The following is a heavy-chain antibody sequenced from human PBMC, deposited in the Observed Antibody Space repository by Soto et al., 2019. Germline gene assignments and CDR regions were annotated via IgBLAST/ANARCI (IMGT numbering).Heavy chain of an antibody. CDR1: GGTFSSYT. V-gene: IGHV1-69*02. Sequence: QVQLVQSGAEVKKPGSSVKVSCKASGGTFSSYTISWVRQAPGQGLEWMGRIIPILGIANYAQKFQGRVTITADKATSTAYMELSSLRSEDTAVYYCARSPLYSSSQANWFDPWGQGTLVTVSS. CDR2: IIPILGIA. D-gene: IGHD6-13*01. CDR3: ARSPLYSSSQANWFDP. J-gene: IGHJ5*02.